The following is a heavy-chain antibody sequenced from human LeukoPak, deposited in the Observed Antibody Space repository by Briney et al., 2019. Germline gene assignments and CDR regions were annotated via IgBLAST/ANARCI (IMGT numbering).Heavy chain of an antibody. CDR3: ARRPCSAKICYYFDH. D-gene: IGHD2-15*01. CDR1: GGSISSGSYY. V-gene: IGHV4-61*02. Sequence: PSETLSLTCTVSGGSISSGSYYWSWIRQPAGKGLEWIGRIYTSGSTNYNPSLKSRVTISLDTSKNQFSLKLSSVTAADTAIYYCARRPCSAKICYYFDHWGPGALVTVSS. CDR2: IYTSGST. J-gene: IGHJ4*02.